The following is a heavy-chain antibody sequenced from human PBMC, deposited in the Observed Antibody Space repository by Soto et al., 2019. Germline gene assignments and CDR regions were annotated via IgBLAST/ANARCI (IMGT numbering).Heavy chain of an antibody. V-gene: IGHV3-30-3*01. CDR3: ASPFIWWSDGSCYDIDY. CDR1: GFTFSSYA. D-gene: IGHD2-15*01. Sequence: PGGSLRLSCAASGFTFSSYAMHWVRQAPGKGLEWVSVISYDGSNKYYADSVKGRFTISRDNSKNTLYLQMNSLRAEDTAVYYCASPFIWWSDGSCYDIDYWGQGTLVTVSS. J-gene: IGHJ4*02. CDR2: ISYDGSNK.